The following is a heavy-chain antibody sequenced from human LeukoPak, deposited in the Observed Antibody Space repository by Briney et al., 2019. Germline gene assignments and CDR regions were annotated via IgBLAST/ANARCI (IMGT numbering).Heavy chain of an antibody. D-gene: IGHD3-22*01. CDR1: GYTFTGYY. J-gene: IGHJ4*02. CDR2: IVVGSGNT. CDR3: AADRSSYYDSSGYYYPPLEFDY. V-gene: IGHV1-58*02. Sequence: SVKVSCKASGYTFTGYYMQWVRQARGQRLEWIGWIVVGSGNTNYAQKFQERVTITRDMSTSTAYMELSSLRSEDTAVYYCAADRSSYYDSSGYYYPPLEFDYWGQGTLVTVSS.